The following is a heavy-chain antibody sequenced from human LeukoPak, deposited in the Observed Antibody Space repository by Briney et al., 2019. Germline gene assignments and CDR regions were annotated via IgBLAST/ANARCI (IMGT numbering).Heavy chain of an antibody. J-gene: IGHJ4*02. D-gene: IGHD1-20*01. V-gene: IGHV4-59*12. CDR3: ARDEYNWNYFDY. Sequence: SETRSLTCTVPGGAISSYYWSWIRQPPGKGLDWIGSIYHSASPYYNPTLKSRVTISVDTSKNQFSLKLSSVTAADTAVYYCARDEYNWNYFDYWGQGTLVTVSS. CDR2: IYHSASP. CDR1: GGAISSYY.